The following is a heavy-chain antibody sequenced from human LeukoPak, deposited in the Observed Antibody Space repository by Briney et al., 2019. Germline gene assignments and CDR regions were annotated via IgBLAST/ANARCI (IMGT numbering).Heavy chain of an antibody. Sequence: GGSLRLSCAASGFTFSSYSMNWVRQAPGKGLEWVSYISSSSSTIYYADSVKGRFTISRDNAKKSLYLQMNSLRAEDTAVYYCARVGRAITAAGFGAFDIWGQGTMVIVSS. V-gene: IGHV3-48*04. CDR3: ARVGRAITAAGFGAFDI. D-gene: IGHD6-13*01. CDR2: ISSSSSTI. CDR1: GFTFSSYS. J-gene: IGHJ3*02.